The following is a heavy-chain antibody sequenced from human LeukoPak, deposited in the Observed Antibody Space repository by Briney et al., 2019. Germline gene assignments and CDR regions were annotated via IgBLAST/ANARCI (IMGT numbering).Heavy chain of an antibody. D-gene: IGHD6-6*01. Sequence: GGSLRLSCAASGFTFSSYAMSWVRQAPGKGLEWVSAISGSGGSTYYADSVKGRFTISRDNSKNTLYLQMDSLRAEDTAVYYCAKVSSSSYYFDYWGQGTLVTVSS. J-gene: IGHJ4*02. CDR1: GFTFSSYA. V-gene: IGHV3-23*01. CDR3: AKVSSSSYYFDY. CDR2: ISGSGGST.